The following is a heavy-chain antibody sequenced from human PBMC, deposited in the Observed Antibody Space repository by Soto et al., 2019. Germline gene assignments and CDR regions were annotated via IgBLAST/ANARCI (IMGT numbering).Heavy chain of an antibody. CDR3: ARSDGPLGDY. V-gene: IGHV1-3*01. CDR2: INAGNGNT. J-gene: IGHJ4*02. CDR1: GYTFTSYA. Sequence: QVQLVQSGAEVKKPGASVQVSCKASGYTFTSYAMHWVRQAPGQRLEWMGWINAGNGNTKYSQKFQGRVTITRDTSASTACMELSSLRSEDTAVYYGARSDGPLGDYWGQGTLVTVSS. D-gene: IGHD4-17*01.